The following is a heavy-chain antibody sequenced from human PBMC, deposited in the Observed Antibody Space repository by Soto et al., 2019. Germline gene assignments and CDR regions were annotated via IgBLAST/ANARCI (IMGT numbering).Heavy chain of an antibody. J-gene: IGHJ6*02. CDR2: VIPIFGTT. CDR3: ARDSSTSPYYYGMDV. CDR1: GGTFSSYP. Sequence: QVQLVQSGAEVKKPGSSVKVSCKASGGTFSSYPINWVRQAPGQGLEWMGGVIPIFGTTNYAQKFQGRVTITADESMTTAYMEMSSLRSDDTAVYYCARDSSTSPYYYGMDVWGQGTTVTVSS. V-gene: IGHV1-69*01. D-gene: IGHD4-17*01.